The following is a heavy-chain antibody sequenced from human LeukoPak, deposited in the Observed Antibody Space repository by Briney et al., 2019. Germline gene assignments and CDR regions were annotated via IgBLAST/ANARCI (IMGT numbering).Heavy chain of an antibody. D-gene: IGHD2-21*02. J-gene: IGHJ4*02. CDR3: ARGICGGDCYCDY. V-gene: IGHV1-46*01. CDR1: GYTFTSYG. Sequence: ASVKVSCKASGYTFTSYGISWVRQAPGQGLERMGIINPSDGSTDYAQKFQGRVTMTRDMSTSTVYMELSSLRSEDTAVYYCARGICGGDCYCDYWGQGTLVTVSS. CDR2: INPSDGST.